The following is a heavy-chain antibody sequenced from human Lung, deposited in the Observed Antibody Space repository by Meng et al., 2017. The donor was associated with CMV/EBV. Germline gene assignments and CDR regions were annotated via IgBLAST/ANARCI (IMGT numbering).Heavy chain of an antibody. CDR1: GYTFTGYY. CDR3: VRANLGSADY. J-gene: IGHJ4*02. D-gene: IGHD7-27*01. Sequence: QVQRGRSGAEVKKPGASVKVSCKASGYTFTGYYMHWLRQAPGQGLEWVGRITPSSGGTTYAQKFQGRVTMTRDTSISTAYMELSSLRSDDAAIYYCVRANLGSADYWGQGTLVTGSS. V-gene: IGHV1-2*06. CDR2: ITPSSGGT.